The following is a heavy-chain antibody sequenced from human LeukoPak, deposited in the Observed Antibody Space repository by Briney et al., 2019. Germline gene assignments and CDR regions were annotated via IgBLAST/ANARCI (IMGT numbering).Heavy chain of an antibody. V-gene: IGHV3-23*01. J-gene: IGHJ3*02. Sequence: GGSLRLSCAASGFTFSSHGMSWVRQAPGKGLEWVSGISGSGGGTFYADSVRGRFTISRDNSKNTVYLQMNSLRAEDTAVYYCANRDSHSFEIWGQGTMVTVSS. CDR3: ANRDSHSFEI. CDR1: GFTFSSHG. CDR2: ISGSGGGT. D-gene: IGHD3-22*01.